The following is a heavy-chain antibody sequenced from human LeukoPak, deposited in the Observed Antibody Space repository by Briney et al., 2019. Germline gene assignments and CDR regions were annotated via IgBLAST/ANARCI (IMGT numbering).Heavy chain of an antibody. CDR1: GYTFTAYY. V-gene: IGHV1-2*02. CDR2: INPNSGGT. CDR3: ARDSSGSRTIDY. Sequence: ASVKVSCKASGYTFTAYYVHWMRQAPGQGLEWMGWINPNSGGTNYAQKFQGRVTMTRDTSISTAYMELTSLISDDTAVNYCARDSSGSRTIDYWGQGTLVTVSS. D-gene: IGHD6-19*01. J-gene: IGHJ4*02.